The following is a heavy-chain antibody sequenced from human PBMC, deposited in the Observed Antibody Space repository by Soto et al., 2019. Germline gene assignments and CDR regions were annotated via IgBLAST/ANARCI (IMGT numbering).Heavy chain of an antibody. CDR1: GGSFSGYY. J-gene: IGHJ5*02. D-gene: IGHD2-15*01. V-gene: IGHV4-34*01. Sequence: SETLSLTCAVYGGSFSGYYWSWIRQPPGKGLEWIGEINHSGSTNYNPSLKSRVTISVDTSKNQFSLKLSSVTAADTAVYYCARVGSGYSGRSWFDPWGQGTLVTVSS. CDR3: ARVGSGYSGRSWFDP. CDR2: INHSGST.